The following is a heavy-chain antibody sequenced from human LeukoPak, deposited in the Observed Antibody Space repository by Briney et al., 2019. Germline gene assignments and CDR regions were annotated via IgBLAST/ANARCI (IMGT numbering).Heavy chain of an antibody. CDR2: ISAYNGNT. Sequence: GASVKVSCKASGYTFTSYGISWVRQAPGQGLEWMGWISAYNGNTNYAQKLQGRVTMTTDTSTSTAYMELRSLRSDDTAVYYCARSSIDPYIVVVPAARYMDVWGKGTTVTVSS. J-gene: IGHJ6*03. D-gene: IGHD2-2*01. CDR1: GYTFTSYG. V-gene: IGHV1-18*01. CDR3: ARSSIDPYIVVVPAARYMDV.